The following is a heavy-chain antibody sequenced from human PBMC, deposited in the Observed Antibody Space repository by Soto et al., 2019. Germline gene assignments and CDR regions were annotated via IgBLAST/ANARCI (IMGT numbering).Heavy chain of an antibody. D-gene: IGHD3-10*01. CDR1: GFTFSSYG. Sequence: QVQLVESGGGVVQPGRSLRLSCAASGFTFSSYGMHWVRQAPGKGLEWVAVIWYDGSNKYYADSVKGRFTISRDNSKNTLYLQMNSLRAEDTAVYYCARDAGGYGSGSYCGYWGQGTLVTVSS. J-gene: IGHJ4*02. V-gene: IGHV3-33*01. CDR3: ARDAGGYGSGSYCGY. CDR2: IWYDGSNK.